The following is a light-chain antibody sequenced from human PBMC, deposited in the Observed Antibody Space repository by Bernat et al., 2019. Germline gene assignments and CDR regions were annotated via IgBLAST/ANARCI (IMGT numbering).Light chain of an antibody. V-gene: IGKV1-39*01. CDR1: QSISNY. J-gene: IGKJ2*01. CDR2: AAS. CDR3: QQSFSTPYT. Sequence: DIQMTQSPSSLSASVGDRVTITCRASQSISNYLNWYQHKPGKAPNLLIYAASTLQSGVPSRFTGSGSGTDFTLTIGSLQPEDFATYYGQQSFSTPYTFGQGTKLEIK.